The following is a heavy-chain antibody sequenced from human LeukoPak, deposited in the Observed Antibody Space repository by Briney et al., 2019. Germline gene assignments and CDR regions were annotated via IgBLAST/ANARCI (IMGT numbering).Heavy chain of an antibody. J-gene: IGHJ3*01. D-gene: IGHD3-22*01. CDR2: IYYNGNT. V-gene: IGHV4-59*08. CDR1: GGSISSYY. CDR3: ATLRGDYYDSRAYDL. Sequence: SETLSLTCTVSGGSISSYYWSWIRQPPGKGLEWIGYIYYNGNTDYNPSLKSRVFISIETSKNRFSLTLNSVTAADTAVYYCATLRGDYYDSRAYDLWGQGTMVTVSS.